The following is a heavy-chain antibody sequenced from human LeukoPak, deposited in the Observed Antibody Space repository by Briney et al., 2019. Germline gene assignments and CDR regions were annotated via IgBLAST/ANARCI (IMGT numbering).Heavy chain of an antibody. CDR2: INHSGST. CDR1: GGSFSGYY. D-gene: IGHD2-2*01. V-gene: IGHV4-34*01. CDR3: TRAPYCSSTSCYEGGAY. J-gene: IGHJ4*02. Sequence: PSETLSLTCAVYGGSFSGYYWSWLRQPPGKGLEWIGEINHSGSTNYNPSLKSRVTISVDTSKNQFSLKLSSVTAADTAVYYCTRAPYCSSTSCYEGGAYWGQGTLVTVSS.